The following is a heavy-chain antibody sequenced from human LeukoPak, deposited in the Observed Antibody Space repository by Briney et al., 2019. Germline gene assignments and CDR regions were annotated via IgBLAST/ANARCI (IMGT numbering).Heavy chain of an antibody. CDR3: ARVAGEMATIALFDN. J-gene: IGHJ4*02. V-gene: IGHV4-30-4*08. Sequence: SETLSLTCTVSGGSISSGDYYWSWIRQPPGKGLEWIGYIYYSGSTYYNPSLKSRVTISVDTSKNQFSLKLSSVTAADTAVYYCARVAGEMATIALFDNWGQGTLVTVSS. CDR1: GGSISSGDYY. D-gene: IGHD5-24*01. CDR2: IYYSGST.